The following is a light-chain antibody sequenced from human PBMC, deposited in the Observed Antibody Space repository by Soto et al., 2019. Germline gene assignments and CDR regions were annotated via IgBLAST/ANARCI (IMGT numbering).Light chain of an antibody. V-gene: IGKV1-33*01. Sequence: DIPITQSPSSLSASVGDRVTITCQASQNINNYLNWYQQKPGIAPKLLIYDASNLEAGVPSRLRGSGSGTDFTFTISRMQPEDIASYYCQQYENLPTFGQGTRLENK. CDR2: DAS. CDR1: QNINNY. CDR3: QQYENLPT. J-gene: IGKJ5*01.